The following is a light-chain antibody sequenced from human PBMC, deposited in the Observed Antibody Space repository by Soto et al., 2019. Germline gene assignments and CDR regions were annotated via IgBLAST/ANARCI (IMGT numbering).Light chain of an antibody. CDR1: QSVSGN. CDR2: DAS. J-gene: IGKJ1*01. Sequence: EIVMTQSPVTLSVSPGDRATLSCRASQSVSGNVAWYQQRPGQAPRLLIYDASTRATGIPARFSGRASGTEFTLTIIGLQSEDFAVYYCQQYNNWPWTFGQGTKVDIK. V-gene: IGKV3-15*01. CDR3: QQYNNWPWT.